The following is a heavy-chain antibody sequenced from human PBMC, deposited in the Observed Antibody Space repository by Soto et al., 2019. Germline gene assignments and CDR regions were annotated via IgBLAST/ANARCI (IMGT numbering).Heavy chain of an antibody. CDR2: ISHDGSVR. CDR1: GFTFGRYV. J-gene: IGHJ4*02. D-gene: IGHD1-1*01. CDR3: ATDTHWKTHY. V-gene: IGHV3-74*01. Sequence: GSLRLSCAASGFTFGRYVMHWARQAPGKGLVWVSRISHDGSVRSYADSVKGRFTTSRDDAKNTLYLQMDSLRDEDTAVYYSATDTHWKTHYRGQGPLRTLSS.